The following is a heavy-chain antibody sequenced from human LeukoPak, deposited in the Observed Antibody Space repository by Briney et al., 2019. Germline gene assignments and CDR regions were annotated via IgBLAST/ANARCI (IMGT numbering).Heavy chain of an antibody. CDR2: IIPIFGTA. J-gene: IGHJ6*02. V-gene: IGHV1-69*13. Sequence: SVKVSCKASGGTFSSYAISWVRQAPGQGLEWMGGIIPIFGTANYAQKFQGRVTITADESTSTAYMELSSLRSEDTAVYYCAEIGMGNYYYGMDVWGQGTTVTVS. CDR1: GGTFSSYA. D-gene: IGHD2-21*01. CDR3: AEIGMGNYYYGMDV.